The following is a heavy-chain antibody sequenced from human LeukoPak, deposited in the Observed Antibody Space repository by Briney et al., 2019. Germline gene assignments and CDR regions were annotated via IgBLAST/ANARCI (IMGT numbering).Heavy chain of an antibody. V-gene: IGHV3-11*04. J-gene: IGHJ6*03. CDR1: GFTFSDHY. D-gene: IGHD6-6*01. CDR2: ISNSGRTI. CDR3: ARVIATRPHYHYYMDV. Sequence: GGSLRLSCAASGFTFSDHYMSWIRQAPGKGLEWVSYISNSGRTIYYADSVKGRFTVSRGNAENSLYLQMNSLRAEDTAVYYCARVIATRPHYHYYMDVWGKGTTVTVSS.